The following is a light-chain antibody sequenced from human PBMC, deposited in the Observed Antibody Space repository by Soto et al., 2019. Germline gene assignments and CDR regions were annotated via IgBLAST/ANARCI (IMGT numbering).Light chain of an antibody. CDR2: GAS. V-gene: IGKV3-15*01. CDR1: QSVSSN. CDR3: QQYNNWSWT. Sequence: EIVMTQSPATLSVSPGERATLSCRASQSVSSNLAWYQQKPGQAPRLLIYGASTRATGIPARFSGSGSGTELTLTISSLQSEDFAVYYCQQYNNWSWTFGQGTKVEIK. J-gene: IGKJ1*01.